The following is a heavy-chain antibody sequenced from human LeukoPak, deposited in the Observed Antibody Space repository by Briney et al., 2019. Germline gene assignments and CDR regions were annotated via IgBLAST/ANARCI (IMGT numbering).Heavy chain of an antibody. D-gene: IGHD2-2*01. V-gene: IGHV4-39*01. CDR2: MYYSGNT. CDR3: ARQVSYSTSPLGYYFDY. CDR1: GGSISSTAYY. J-gene: IGHJ4*02. Sequence: NPSETLSLTCTVSGGSISSTAYYWGWIRQPPGKGLEWIGSMYYSGNTYYNPSLKSRVTMSVDTPKNQFSLKLTSVTAADTAMFYCARQVSYSTSPLGYYFDYWGQGILVTVSS.